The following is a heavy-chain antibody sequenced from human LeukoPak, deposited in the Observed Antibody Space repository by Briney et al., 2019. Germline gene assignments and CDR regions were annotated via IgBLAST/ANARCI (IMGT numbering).Heavy chain of an antibody. CDR1: GFTFSGYG. CDR2: IRYDGSNK. Sequence: GGSLRLSCAASGFTFSGYGMHWVRQAPGKGLEWVAFIRYDGSNKYYADSVKGRFTISRDNSKNTLYLQMNSLRAEHTAVYYCAKARGSGSYFDYWGQGTLVTVSS. V-gene: IGHV3-30*02. CDR3: AKARGSGSYFDY. D-gene: IGHD3-10*01. J-gene: IGHJ4*02.